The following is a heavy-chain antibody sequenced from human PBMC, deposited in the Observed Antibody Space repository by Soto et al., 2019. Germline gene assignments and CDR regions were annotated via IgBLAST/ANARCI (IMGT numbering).Heavy chain of an antibody. CDR2: IRSKAYGGTT. CDR1: GFTFSSYW. J-gene: IGHJ4*02. CDR3: TRVGGSYGLDY. D-gene: IGHD1-26*01. V-gene: IGHV3-49*04. Sequence: GGSLRLSCAASGFTFSSYWMSWVRQAPGKGLEWVGFIRSKAYGGTTEYAASVKGRFTISRDDSKSIAYLQMNSLKTEDTAVYYCTRVGGSYGLDYWGQGTLVTVSS.